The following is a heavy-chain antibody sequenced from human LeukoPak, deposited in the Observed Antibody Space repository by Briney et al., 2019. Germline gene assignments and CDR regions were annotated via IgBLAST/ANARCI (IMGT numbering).Heavy chain of an antibody. Sequence: GGSLRLSCAASGFTFSSYSMNWVRQAPGKGLEWVSYISSSSTIYYADSVKGRFTISRDNAKNSLYLQMNSLRDEDTAVYYCARAWGDYVWGSYREYYFDYWGQGTLVTVSS. V-gene: IGHV3-48*02. CDR2: ISSSSTI. CDR1: GFTFSSYS. D-gene: IGHD3-16*02. J-gene: IGHJ4*02. CDR3: ARAWGDYVWGSYREYYFDY.